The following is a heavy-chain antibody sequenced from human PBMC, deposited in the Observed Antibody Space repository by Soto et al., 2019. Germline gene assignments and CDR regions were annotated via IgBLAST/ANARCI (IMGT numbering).Heavy chain of an antibody. CDR2: IYHSGST. Sequence: SETLSLTCAVSGGSISSGGYSWSWIRQPPGKGLEWIGYIYHSGSTYYNPSLKSRVTISVDRSKNQFSLKLSSVTAADTAVYYCARAPSAEAYGDYLGSYYGMDVWGQGTTVTVSS. CDR3: ARAPSAEAYGDYLGSYYGMDV. J-gene: IGHJ6*02. CDR1: GGSISSGGYS. D-gene: IGHD4-17*01. V-gene: IGHV4-30-2*01.